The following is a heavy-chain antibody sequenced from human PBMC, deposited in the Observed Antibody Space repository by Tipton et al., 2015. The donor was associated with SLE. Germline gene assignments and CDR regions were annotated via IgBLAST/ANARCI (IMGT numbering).Heavy chain of an antibody. CDR1: GFTFSSYG. V-gene: IGHV3-33*01. Sequence: RSLRLSCAASGFTFSSYGMHWVRQAPGKGLEWVAVIWYDGSNKYYADSVKGRFTISRDNAKNSLFLQMNSLRAEDTAVYYCARERAYCGGDCFLDYWGQGTLVTVSS. CDR2: IWYDGSNK. D-gene: IGHD2-21*02. J-gene: IGHJ4*02. CDR3: ARERAYCGGDCFLDY.